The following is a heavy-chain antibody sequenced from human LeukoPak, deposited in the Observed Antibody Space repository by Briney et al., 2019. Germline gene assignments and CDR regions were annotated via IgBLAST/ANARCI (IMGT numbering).Heavy chain of an antibody. CDR1: GSDFSNHY. J-gene: IGHJ4*02. Sequence: GGSLRLSCEASGSDFSNHYMSWVRQAPGKGLEWVAAITQGGSGEYYVDPVKGRFTISRDNAKNSLDLQMNSLRVEDSAVYYCARLQSYAFVIWGQGTLVTVSS. CDR3: ARLQSYAFVI. D-gene: IGHD2-8*01. CDR2: ITQGGSGE. V-gene: IGHV3-7*01.